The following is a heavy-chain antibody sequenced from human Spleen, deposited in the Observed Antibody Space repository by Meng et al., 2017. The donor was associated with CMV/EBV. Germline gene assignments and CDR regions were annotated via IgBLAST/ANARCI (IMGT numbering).Heavy chain of an antibody. CDR1: GFTFRRYR. V-gene: IGHV3-21*01. Sequence: GESLKISFVVSGFTFRRYRMNWVRQAPGKGLEWVSSISGSGSSIKYADSLKGRFTISRDNAKNSLYLQMNSLRAEDTAVYYCACYESSRGYWGQGTLVTVSS. D-gene: IGHD6-13*01. J-gene: IGHJ4*02. CDR2: ISGSGSSI. CDR3: ACYESSRGY.